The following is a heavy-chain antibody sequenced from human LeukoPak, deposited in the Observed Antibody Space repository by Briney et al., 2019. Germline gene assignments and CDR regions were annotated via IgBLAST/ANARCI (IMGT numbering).Heavy chain of an antibody. CDR1: GGTFSSYA. Sequence: ASVKVSCKASGGTFSSYAISWVRQAPGQGLEWMGRIIPILGIANYAQKFQGRVTITADKSTSTAYMELSNLRSEDTAVYYCARVGYDFWSGYLHYFDYWGQGTLVTVSS. CDR3: ARVGYDFWSGYLHYFDY. V-gene: IGHV1-69*04. J-gene: IGHJ4*02. CDR2: IIPILGIA. D-gene: IGHD3-3*01.